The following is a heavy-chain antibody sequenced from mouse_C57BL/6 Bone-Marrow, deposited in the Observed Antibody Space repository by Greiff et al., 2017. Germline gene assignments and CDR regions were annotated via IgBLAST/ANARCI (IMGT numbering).Heavy chain of an antibody. CDR1: GYTFTSYC. V-gene: IGHV1-7*01. Sequence: QVQLQQSGAELAKPGASVKLSCKASGYTFTSYCMYWVKQRPGQGLEWIGYISNSSGYTKYHQKFKGKATLTADKSSRSAYMRLRSLTYEDSAVYYCARPSYYSWFAYWGQGTLVTVSA. CDR2: ISNSSGYT. J-gene: IGHJ3*01. D-gene: IGHD2-12*01. CDR3: ARPSYYSWFAY.